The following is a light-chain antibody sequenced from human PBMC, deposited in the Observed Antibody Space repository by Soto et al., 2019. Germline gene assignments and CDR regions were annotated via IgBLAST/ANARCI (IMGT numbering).Light chain of an antibody. Sequence: QSALTQPPSVSGAPGQRVTISCTGSSSNIGAGYDVHWYQQLPGTAPKLLIYGNSNRPSGVPDRFSGSKSGTSASLAITGLQAEDEADYYCQSYDSSGVVFGGGTKLTVL. CDR2: GNS. J-gene: IGLJ2*01. CDR1: SSNIGAGYD. V-gene: IGLV1-40*01. CDR3: QSYDSSGVV.